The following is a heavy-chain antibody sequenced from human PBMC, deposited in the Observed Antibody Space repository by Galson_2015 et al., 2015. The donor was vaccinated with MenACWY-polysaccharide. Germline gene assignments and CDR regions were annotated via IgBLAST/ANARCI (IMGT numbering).Heavy chain of an antibody. CDR3: VRGGAAASLPFDP. D-gene: IGHD2-15*01. CDR2: TYHRSNWSS. CDR1: GDSVSSNTAA. Sequence: CAISGDSVSSNTAAWNWIRQSPSRGLEWLGRTYHRSNWSSDYALSVRGRITINADTSKNQFSLQLNSVTPEDTAVYYCVRGGAAASLPFDPWGQGTLVTVSS. V-gene: IGHV6-1*01. J-gene: IGHJ5*02.